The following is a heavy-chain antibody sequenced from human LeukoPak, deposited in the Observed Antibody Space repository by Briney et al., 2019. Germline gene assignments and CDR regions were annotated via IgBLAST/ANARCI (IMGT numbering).Heavy chain of an antibody. Sequence: PGGSLRLSCAASRFTFSTYSMNWVRQAPGTGLEWVSFISTSSSYIYYTDSVKGRFTISRDNARNSLYLQMNSLRAEDTAVYYCATSSTVIASDAFDIWGQGTMVTVSS. CDR2: ISTSSSYI. CDR1: RFTFSTYS. V-gene: IGHV3-21*01. J-gene: IGHJ3*02. CDR3: ATSSTVIASDAFDI. D-gene: IGHD4-17*01.